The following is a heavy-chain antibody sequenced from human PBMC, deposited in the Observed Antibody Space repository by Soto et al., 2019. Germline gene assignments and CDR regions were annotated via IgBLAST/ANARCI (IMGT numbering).Heavy chain of an antibody. CDR3: AREKGGAFDI. Sequence: QVQLVESGGGVVQPGRSLRLSCAASGFTFSSYAMHWVRQAPGKGLEWVAVISYDGSNKYYADSVKGRFTISRDNSKNTLYLQMNSLRAEDTAVYYCAREKGGAFDIWGQGTMVTVSS. J-gene: IGHJ3*02. V-gene: IGHV3-30-3*01. CDR1: GFTFSSYA. CDR2: ISYDGSNK. D-gene: IGHD1-26*01.